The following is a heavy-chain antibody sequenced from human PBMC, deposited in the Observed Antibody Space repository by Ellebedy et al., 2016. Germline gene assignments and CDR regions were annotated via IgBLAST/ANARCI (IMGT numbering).Heavy chain of an antibody. Sequence: GGSLRLSCKGSGYSFTSYWIGWVRQMPGKGLEWMGIIYPGDSDTRYSPSFQGQVTISADKSISTAYLQWSSLKASDTAMYYCARHGAVGYYYSGVDVWGQGTTLTVSS. CDR3: ARHGAVGYYYSGVDV. J-gene: IGHJ6*02. V-gene: IGHV5-51*01. D-gene: IGHD2-15*01. CDR2: IYPGDSDT. CDR1: GYSFTSYW.